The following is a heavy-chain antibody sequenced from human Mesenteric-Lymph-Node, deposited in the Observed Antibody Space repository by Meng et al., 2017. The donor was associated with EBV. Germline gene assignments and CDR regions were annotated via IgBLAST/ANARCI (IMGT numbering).Heavy chain of an antibody. J-gene: IGHJ4*02. CDR2: IYYSGST. CDR1: GGSVSSGSYY. V-gene: IGHV4-61*01. Sequence: VRPQESGPGLVKPSETLSLTCTVSGGSVSSGSYYWSWIRQPPGKGLEWIGYIYYSGSTNYNPSLKSRVTISVDTSKNQFSLKLSSVTAADTAVYYCALIIVGATHFDYWGQGTLVTVSS. CDR3: ALIIVGATHFDY. D-gene: IGHD1-26*01.